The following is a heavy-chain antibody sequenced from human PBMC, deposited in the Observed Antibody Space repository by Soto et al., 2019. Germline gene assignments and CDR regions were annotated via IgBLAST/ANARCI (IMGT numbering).Heavy chain of an antibody. CDR2: IIPILGIA. CDR1: GGTFSSYT. D-gene: IGHD3-16*01. Sequence: QVQLVQSGAEVKKPGSSVKVSCKASGGTFSSYTISWVRQAPGQGLEWMGRIIPILGIANYAQKFQGRVTITAEKPTSPAYRGLGGLRSEDTAVYYCAIGLRVGGDEGDYWGQGTLVTVSS. V-gene: IGHV1-69*02. J-gene: IGHJ4*02. CDR3: AIGLRVGGDEGDY.